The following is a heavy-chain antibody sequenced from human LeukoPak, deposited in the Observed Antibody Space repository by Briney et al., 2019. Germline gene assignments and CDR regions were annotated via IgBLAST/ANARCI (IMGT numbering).Heavy chain of an antibody. Sequence: GASVKVSCKASGYTFTGYYMHWVRQAPGQGLEWMGWINPNSGGTNYAQKFQGRVTMTRDTSISTAYMELSRLRSDDTAVYYCARGSDSTSWDLDYWGQGTLVTVSS. D-gene: IGHD1-26*01. CDR1: GYTFTGYY. CDR2: INPNSGGT. J-gene: IGHJ4*02. CDR3: ARGSDSTSWDLDY. V-gene: IGHV1-2*02.